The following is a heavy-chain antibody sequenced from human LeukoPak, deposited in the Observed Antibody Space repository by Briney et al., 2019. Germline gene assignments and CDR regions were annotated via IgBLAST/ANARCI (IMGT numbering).Heavy chain of an antibody. CDR3: ARDRLVGYCGGDCYSDWFDP. CDR1: GYTFTSYG. Sequence: ASVKVSCTASGYTFTSYGISWVRQAPGQGLEWMGWISAYNGNTNYAQKLQGRVTMTTDTSTSTAYMELRSLRSDDTAVYYCARDRLVGYCGGDCYSDWFDPWGQGTLVTVSS. V-gene: IGHV1-18*01. CDR2: ISAYNGNT. D-gene: IGHD2-21*02. J-gene: IGHJ5*02.